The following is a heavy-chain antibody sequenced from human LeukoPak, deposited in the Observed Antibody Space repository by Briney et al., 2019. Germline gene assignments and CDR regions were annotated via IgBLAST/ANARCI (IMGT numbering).Heavy chain of an antibody. V-gene: IGHV3-33*01. CDR1: GFTFSSYG. J-gene: IGHJ4*02. D-gene: IGHD3-10*01. Sequence: GGSLRLSCAAPGFTFSSYGMHWVRQAPGKGLEWVAVIWYDGSNKYYADSVKGRFTISRDNSKNTLYLQMNSLRAEDTAVYYCARDPMVRGVIVYYFDYWGQGTLVTVSS. CDR3: ARDPMVRGVIVYYFDY. CDR2: IWYDGSNK.